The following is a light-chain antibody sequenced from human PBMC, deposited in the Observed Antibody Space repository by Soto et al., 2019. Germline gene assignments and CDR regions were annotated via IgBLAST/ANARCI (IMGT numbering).Light chain of an antibody. CDR2: GNS. Sequence: QAVVTQPPSVSGAPGQRVTISCTGSSSNIGAGYDVHWYQQLPGTAPKLLIYGNSNRPSGVPDRFSGSKSGTSASLANTGLQAEDEADYYCQSYDSSLSGVFGGGTKLTVL. CDR1: SSNIGAGYD. CDR3: QSYDSSLSGV. J-gene: IGLJ3*02. V-gene: IGLV1-40*01.